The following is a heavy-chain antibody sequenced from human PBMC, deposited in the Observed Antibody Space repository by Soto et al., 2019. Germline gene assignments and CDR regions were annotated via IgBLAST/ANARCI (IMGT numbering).Heavy chain of an antibody. Sequence: GGSLRLSCAASGFTFSSYAMSWVRQAPGKGLEWVSAISGSGGSTYYADSVKGRFTISRDNSKNTLYLQMNSLRAEDTAVYYCARKLGTITRLNWFDPWGQGTLVTVSS. CDR1: GFTFSSYA. CDR2: ISGSGGST. V-gene: IGHV3-23*01. CDR3: ARKLGTITRLNWFDP. J-gene: IGHJ5*02. D-gene: IGHD7-27*01.